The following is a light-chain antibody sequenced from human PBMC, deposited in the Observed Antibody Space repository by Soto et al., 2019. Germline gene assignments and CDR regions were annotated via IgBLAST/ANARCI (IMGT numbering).Light chain of an antibody. CDR1: SSDVGGYNY. J-gene: IGLJ2*01. V-gene: IGLV2-14*01. CDR3: SSYTSSSTDVV. Sequence: QSALTQPASVSGSPGQSITISCTGTSSDVGGYNYVSWYQQHPGKAPKLMIYDVSNRPSGVSNRFSGSKSCNTASLTISGLQAEDEADYYCSSYTSSSTDVVFGGGTQLTVL. CDR2: DVS.